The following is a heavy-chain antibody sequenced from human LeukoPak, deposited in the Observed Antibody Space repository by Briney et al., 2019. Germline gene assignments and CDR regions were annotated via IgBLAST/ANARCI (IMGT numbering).Heavy chain of an antibody. J-gene: IGHJ4*02. D-gene: IGHD3-22*01. V-gene: IGHV3-21*01. CDR2: ISSSSSYI. CDR1: GFTFSSYS. CDR3: ARVGSSGYPFDY. Sequence: GGSLRLSCAASGFTFSSYSMNLVRQAPGKGLEWVSSISSSSSYIYYADSVKGRFTISRDNAKNSLYLQMNSLRAEDTAVYYCARVGSSGYPFDYWGQGTLVTVSS.